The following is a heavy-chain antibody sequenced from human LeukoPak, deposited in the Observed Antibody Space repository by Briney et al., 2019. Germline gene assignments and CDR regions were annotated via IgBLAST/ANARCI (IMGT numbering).Heavy chain of an antibody. V-gene: IGHV3-23*01. D-gene: IGHD3-3*01. J-gene: IGHJ3*02. CDR1: GFTFSSYA. CDR3: ARDLFGVVTSDDAFDI. Sequence: PGGSLRLSCAASGFTFSSYAMSWVRQAPGKGLEWISAISGSGGSTYYADSVKGRFTISRDNSKNTLYLQMNSLRAEDTAVYYCARDLFGVVTSDDAFDIRGQGTMVTVSS. CDR2: ISGSGGST.